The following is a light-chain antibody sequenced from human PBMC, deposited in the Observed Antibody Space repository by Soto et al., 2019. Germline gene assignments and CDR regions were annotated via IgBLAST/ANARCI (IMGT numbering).Light chain of an antibody. CDR2: DAS. CDR1: QSVSSY. V-gene: IGKV3-11*01. CDR3: QHFVNSLTWT. Sequence: EVVLTQSPVTLSLSPGERATLSCRASQSVSSYLAWYQQKPGQAPRVLIYDASNRATGIPARFSGSGSGTDFTLTISRLEPEDFAVYYCQHFVNSLTWTFGQGTKVDI. J-gene: IGKJ1*01.